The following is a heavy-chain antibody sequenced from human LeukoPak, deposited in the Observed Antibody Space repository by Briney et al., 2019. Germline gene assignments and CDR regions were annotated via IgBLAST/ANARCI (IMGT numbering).Heavy chain of an antibody. Sequence: GGSLRLSCAASGFTFSSYSMNWVRQAPGKGLEWVSYISSSSSTIYYADSVKGRFTISRDNAKNSLYLQMNSLRDEDTAVYYCARADYYDFWSGFYAGGYNWSDPWGQGTLVTVSS. CDR3: ARADYYDFWSGFYAGGYNWSDP. CDR2: ISSSSSTI. J-gene: IGHJ5*02. V-gene: IGHV3-48*02. CDR1: GFTFSSYS. D-gene: IGHD3-3*01.